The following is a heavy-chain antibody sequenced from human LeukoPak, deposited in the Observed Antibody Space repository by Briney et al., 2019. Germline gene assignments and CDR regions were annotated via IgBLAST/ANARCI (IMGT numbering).Heavy chain of an antibody. CDR3: ARANSSLDY. J-gene: IGHJ4*02. D-gene: IGHD6-13*01. V-gene: IGHV3-30-3*01. CDR2: ISYDGSNK. CDR1: GFTFSSKA. Sequence: GGSLRLSCAASGFTFSSKAMSWVRQAPGKGLEWVAVISYDGSNKYYADSVKGRFTISRDNSKNTLYLQMNSLRAEDTAVYYCARANSSLDYWGQGTLVTVSS.